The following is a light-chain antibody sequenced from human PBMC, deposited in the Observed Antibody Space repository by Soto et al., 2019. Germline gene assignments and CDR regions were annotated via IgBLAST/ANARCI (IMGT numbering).Light chain of an antibody. CDR1: QDIGND. Sequence: IQMTQSPSSLSASVRDRVTITCRASQDIGNDLGWYQQKPGKAPNLLIYAASSLRSGVPSRFSGSGSVTHFTLTINSLQAEDSATYFCLQDYTYPWTFGQGTKVEIK. J-gene: IGKJ1*01. CDR2: AAS. V-gene: IGKV1-6*02. CDR3: LQDYTYPWT.